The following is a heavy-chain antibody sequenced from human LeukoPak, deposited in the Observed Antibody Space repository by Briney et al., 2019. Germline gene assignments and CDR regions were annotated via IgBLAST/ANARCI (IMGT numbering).Heavy chain of an antibody. CDR1: GGSISSYY. Sequence: ETLSLTCTVPGGSISSYYWSWVRQAPGKGLEWVSVIYSGGSTYYADSVKGRFTISRDNSKNTLYLQMNSLRAEDTAVYYCARDSQNYDAFDIWGQGTMVTVSS. V-gene: IGHV3-66*01. CDR2: IYSGGST. CDR3: ARDSQNYDAFDI. D-gene: IGHD1-7*01. J-gene: IGHJ3*02.